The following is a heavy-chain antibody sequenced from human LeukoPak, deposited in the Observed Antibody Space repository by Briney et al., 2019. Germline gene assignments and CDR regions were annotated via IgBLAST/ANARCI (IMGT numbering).Heavy chain of an antibody. Sequence: GESLKISCKVSGYTFTSHWIAWVRQMPGKGLEWMGIIHPGDSDTRYSPSFQGQATISADESINTAYLQWRSLKASDTAIYYCARGSGWYKNFDYWGRGTLVTVSS. CDR1: GYTFTSHW. V-gene: IGHV5-51*01. D-gene: IGHD6-19*01. CDR2: IHPGDSDT. CDR3: ARGSGWYKNFDY. J-gene: IGHJ4*02.